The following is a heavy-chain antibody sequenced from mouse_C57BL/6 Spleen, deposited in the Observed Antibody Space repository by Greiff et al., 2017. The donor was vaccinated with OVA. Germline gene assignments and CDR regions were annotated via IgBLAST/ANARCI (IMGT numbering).Heavy chain of an antibody. CDR2: ISSGSSTL. J-gene: IGHJ2*01. CDR1: GFTFSDYG. Sequence: EVQLVESGGGLVKPGGSLKLSCAASGFTFSDYGMHWVRQAPEKGLEWVAYISSGSSTLYYTDTVKGRFTISRDNAKNTLFLQMTSLRSEDTAMYYCARPYYSNYVGYWGQGTTLTVSS. V-gene: IGHV5-17*01. D-gene: IGHD2-12*01. CDR3: ARPYYSNYVGY.